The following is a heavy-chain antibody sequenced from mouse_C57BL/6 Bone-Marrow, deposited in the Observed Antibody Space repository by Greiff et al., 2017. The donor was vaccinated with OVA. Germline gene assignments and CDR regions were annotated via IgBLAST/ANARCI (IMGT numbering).Heavy chain of an antibody. V-gene: IGHV1-72*01. CDR3: ARERAHYYGSSYGFAY. CDR2: IDPNSGGT. D-gene: IGHD1-1*01. J-gene: IGHJ3*01. Sequence: QVQLQQPGAELVKPGVSVKLSCKASGYTFTSYWMHWVKQRPGRGLEWIGRIDPNSGGTKYNEKFKSKATLTVDKPSSTAYMQLSSLTSEDSAVYYCARERAHYYGSSYGFAYWGQGTLVTVSA. CDR1: GYTFTSYW.